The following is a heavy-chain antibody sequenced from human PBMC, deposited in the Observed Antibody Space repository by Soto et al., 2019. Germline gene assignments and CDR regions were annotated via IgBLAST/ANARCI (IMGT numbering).Heavy chain of an antibody. Sequence: QVQLQESGPGLVKSSGTLSLTCTVSGGSISSSNWWTWVRQTPGKGLEWIGEIYHSGNTNYNPSLRSRVTISVDKSKNQFSLSLNSVTAADTAVYYCARVESPPYFHYWGQGTLVTVSS. CDR1: GGSISSSNW. J-gene: IGHJ4*02. D-gene: IGHD3-3*01. CDR3: ARVESPPYFHY. CDR2: IYHSGNT. V-gene: IGHV4-4*02.